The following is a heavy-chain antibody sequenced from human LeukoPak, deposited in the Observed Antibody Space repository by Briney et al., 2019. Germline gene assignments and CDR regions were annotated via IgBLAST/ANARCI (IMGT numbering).Heavy chain of an antibody. Sequence: GGSLRLSCAASGFSFSTYSMNWVRQAPGKGLEWVSYITGSSSTTYYADSVKGRFTISRDNAKNSLYLQMNSLRDEDTAVYYCARGDRNNGYDLYYFDYWGQGTLVTVSS. CDR3: ARGDRNNGYDLYYFDY. CDR2: ITGSSSTT. CDR1: GFSFSTYS. J-gene: IGHJ4*02. D-gene: IGHD5-12*01. V-gene: IGHV3-48*02.